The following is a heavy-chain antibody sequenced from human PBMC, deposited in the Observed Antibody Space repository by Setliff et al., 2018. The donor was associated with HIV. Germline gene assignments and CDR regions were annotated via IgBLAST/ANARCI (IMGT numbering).Heavy chain of an antibody. CDR1: GFTFGGYA. Sequence: GGSLRLSCTASGFTFGGYAMNWVRQAPGKGLEWVGFIRSKAYGGATEYAASVKGRFTISRDDSKSIAYLQMNSLKTEDTAVYYCTRDFFGTMYYNFWSGSYGVFGFDYWGQGTLVTVSS. CDR3: TRDFFGTMYYNFWSGSYGVFGFDY. D-gene: IGHD3-3*01. CDR2: IRSKAYGGAT. V-gene: IGHV3-49*04. J-gene: IGHJ4*02.